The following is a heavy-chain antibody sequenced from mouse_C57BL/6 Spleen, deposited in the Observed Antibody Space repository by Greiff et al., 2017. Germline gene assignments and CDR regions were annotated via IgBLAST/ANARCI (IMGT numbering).Heavy chain of an antibody. V-gene: IGHV2-6-1*01. D-gene: IGHD2-4*01. Sequence: VKLMESGPGLVAPSQSLSITCTVSGFSLTSYGVHWVRQPPGKGLEWLVVIWSDGSTTYNSALKSRLSISKDNSKSQVFLKMNSLQTDDTAMYYCARHADYDDEYAMDYWGQGTSVTVSS. CDR3: ARHADYDDEYAMDY. CDR2: IWSDGST. J-gene: IGHJ4*01. CDR1: GFSLTSYG.